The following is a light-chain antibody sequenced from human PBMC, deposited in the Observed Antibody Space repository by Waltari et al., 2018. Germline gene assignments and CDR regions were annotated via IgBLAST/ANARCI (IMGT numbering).Light chain of an antibody. CDR3: QQSYKTPIT. V-gene: IGKV1-39*01. CDR1: QSIDTY. CDR2: AAS. J-gene: IGKJ5*01. Sequence: DIQMTQSPSSLSASVGYRFTITCRASQSIDTYLNWYQQKLGKAPKVLIYAASSLQSGVPSRFSGSGSGTDFTLTISSLQPEDFATYYCQQSYKTPITFGQGTRLEIK.